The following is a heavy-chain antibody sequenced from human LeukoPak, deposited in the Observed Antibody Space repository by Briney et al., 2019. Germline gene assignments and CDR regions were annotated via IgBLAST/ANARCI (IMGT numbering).Heavy chain of an antibody. J-gene: IGHJ4*02. D-gene: IGHD4-17*01. CDR1: GGSFSGSY. V-gene: IGHV4-34*01. CDR2: INHSGST. CDR3: ARAGYGDSDFDY. Sequence: PSETLSLTCAVYGGSFSGSYWNWIRQPPGKGLEWIGEINHSGSTNYNPSLKSRVTISVDTSKNQFSLKLNSVTAADTAVYYCARAGYGDSDFDYWGQGTLVTVSS.